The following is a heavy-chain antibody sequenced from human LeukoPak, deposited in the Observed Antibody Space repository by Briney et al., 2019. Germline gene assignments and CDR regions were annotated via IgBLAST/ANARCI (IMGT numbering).Heavy chain of an antibody. CDR3: ATDSDCYDTSGYLY. J-gene: IGHJ4*02. Sequence: PGGSLRLSCAASGFTVGSNYMSWVRQAPGKGLEWVSVIHSGGSTYYADSVKGRFTISRDNSKNTLYLQMTSLRAEDTAVYYCATDSDCYDTSGYLYWGQGTLVTVSS. CDR1: GFTVGSNY. CDR2: IHSGGST. D-gene: IGHD3-22*01. V-gene: IGHV3-66*01.